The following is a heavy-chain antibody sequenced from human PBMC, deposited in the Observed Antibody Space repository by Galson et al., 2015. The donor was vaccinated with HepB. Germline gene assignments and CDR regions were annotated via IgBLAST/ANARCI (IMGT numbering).Heavy chain of an antibody. CDR1: AGTFNNYY. V-gene: IGHV4-34*01. J-gene: IGHJ5*02. Sequence: ETLSLTCAVYAGTFNNYYWTWIRQAPERGLEWIGEISHIGSTNYNPSLTSRVTISVDTSKNQFALTLNSVTAADTAVYYCARGLRGRPSSMFFLCPLGPGTPVTVSS. CDR2: ISHIGST. D-gene: IGHD3-10*01. CDR3: ARGLRGRPSSMFFLCP.